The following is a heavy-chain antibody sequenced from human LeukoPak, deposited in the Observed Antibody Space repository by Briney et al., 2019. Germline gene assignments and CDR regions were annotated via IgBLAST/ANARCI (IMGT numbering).Heavy chain of an antibody. CDR3: ASERWLQSLFDY. V-gene: IGHV1-24*01. Sequence: ASVKVSCKVSGYTLTELSMHWVRQAPGKGLEWMGGFDPEDGETIYAQRFQGRVTMTEDTSTDTAYMELSSLRSEDTAVYYCASERWLQSLFDYWGQGTLVTVSS. J-gene: IGHJ4*02. CDR2: FDPEDGET. CDR1: GYTLTELS. D-gene: IGHD5-24*01.